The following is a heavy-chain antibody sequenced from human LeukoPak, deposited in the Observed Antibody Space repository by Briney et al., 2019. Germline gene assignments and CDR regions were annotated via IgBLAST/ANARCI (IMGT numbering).Heavy chain of an antibody. Sequence: SVKVSCKASGGTFSSYAISWVQQAPGQGLEWMGGIIPIFGTVNYAQKFQGRVTITTDESTSTAYMELSSLRSEDTAVYYCARDLHYYGSGSYYDSNWFDPWGQGTLVTVSS. CDR1: GGTFSSYA. D-gene: IGHD3-10*01. CDR2: IIPIFGTV. CDR3: ARDLHYYGSGSYYDSNWFDP. J-gene: IGHJ5*02. V-gene: IGHV1-69*05.